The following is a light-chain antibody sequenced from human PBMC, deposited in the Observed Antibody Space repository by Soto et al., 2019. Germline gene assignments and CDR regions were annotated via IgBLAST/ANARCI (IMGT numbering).Light chain of an antibody. CDR2: GAS. J-gene: IGKJ5*01. CDR3: QQYNNLPPT. CDR1: QSVSSN. V-gene: IGKV3-15*01. Sequence: EIVMTQSPATLSVSPGERATLSCRASQSVSSNLAWYQQKPGQAHRLLIYGASTRATGISARFSGSRSATEFTLTISSLQSEDFAVYYCQQYNNLPPTFGQGTRLEIK.